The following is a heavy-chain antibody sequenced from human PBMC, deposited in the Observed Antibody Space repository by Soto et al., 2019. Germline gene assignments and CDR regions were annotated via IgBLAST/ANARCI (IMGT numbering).Heavy chain of an antibody. V-gene: IGHV3-23*01. D-gene: IGHD4-17*01. CDR1: LVTFNTYA. CDR3: AADYLRHNSLNGYYYSYGMDV. Sequence: SGAAALVTFNTYAMRWVRRAPGKWLEWASTIGSNGADKQYADFVKGRFTVSRDSSKSTLSLQMNSLRAEDTAVYYCAADYLRHNSLNGYYYSYGMDVWGQGTTVTVSS. CDR2: IGSNGADK. J-gene: IGHJ6*02.